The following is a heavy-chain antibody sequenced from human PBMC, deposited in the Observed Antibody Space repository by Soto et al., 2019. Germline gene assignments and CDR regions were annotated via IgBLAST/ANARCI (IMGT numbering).Heavy chain of an antibody. D-gene: IGHD2-15*01. CDR3: ANLVVPPLIYCSGGSCYWGDSDFDY. Sequence: GGSLRLSCAASGFTFSSYAMSWVRQAPGKGLEWVSAISGSGGSTYYADSVKGRFTISRDNSKNTLYLQMNSLRAEDTAVYYCANLVVPPLIYCSGGSCYWGDSDFDYWGQGTLVTVSS. CDR2: ISGSGGST. V-gene: IGHV3-23*01. J-gene: IGHJ4*02. CDR1: GFTFSSYA.